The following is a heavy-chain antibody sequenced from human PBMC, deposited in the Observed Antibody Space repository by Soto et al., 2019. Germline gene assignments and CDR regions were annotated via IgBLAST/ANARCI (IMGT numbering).Heavy chain of an antibody. CDR3: AADATAWQQMVPSDY. D-gene: IGHD2-8*01. V-gene: IGHV1-58*01. Sequence: QMQLEQSGPEVKKPGTSVKVSCKASGFTFTSPAFQWVRQARGQRLEWIGWIAVGSGYTNYAQRFQERVTLTRDMSTATTYMELSRLTSEDTAIYYCAADATAWQQMVPSDYLCQGTLVTVSS. CDR2: IAVGSGYT. J-gene: IGHJ4*02. CDR1: GFTFTSPA.